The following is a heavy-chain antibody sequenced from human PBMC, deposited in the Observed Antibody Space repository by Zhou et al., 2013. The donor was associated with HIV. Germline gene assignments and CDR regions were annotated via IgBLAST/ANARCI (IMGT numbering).Heavy chain of an antibody. CDR1: GYSFTDYG. V-gene: IGHV1-18*01. D-gene: IGHD3-10*01. CDR3: ARDFRTNGSEFGEYY. CDR2: ISVYTGNT. Sequence: QVELVQSGTEVKKPGASVKLSCKTSGYSFTDYGFTWLRQAPGQGLEWLGWISVYTGNTDYAQKFQGRITMTTETSTTTAYMELRNLRSDDTAVYYCARDFRTNGSEFGEYYWARGRVVTVSS. J-gene: IGHJ4*02.